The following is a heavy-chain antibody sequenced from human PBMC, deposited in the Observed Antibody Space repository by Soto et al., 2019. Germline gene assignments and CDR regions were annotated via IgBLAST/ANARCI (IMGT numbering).Heavy chain of an antibody. V-gene: IGHV4-31*03. J-gene: IGHJ6*02. D-gene: IGHD2-21*01. CDR1: GDSISSGRYY. CDR2: IYYSGTA. Sequence: SETLSLTCNVSGDSISSGRYYWSWIRQHPEKGLEWIGYIYYSGTAQYSPSFKSRITMSVDTSKSQFSLKLTSLTAADTAVYYCARDLIYGMDVWGQGTTVTVSS. CDR3: ARDLIYGMDV.